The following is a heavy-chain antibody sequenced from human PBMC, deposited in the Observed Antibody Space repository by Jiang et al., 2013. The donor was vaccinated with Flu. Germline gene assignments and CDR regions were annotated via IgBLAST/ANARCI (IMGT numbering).Heavy chain of an antibody. CDR3: ARTPYSSSWYYFDY. J-gene: IGHJ4*02. D-gene: IGHD6-13*01. V-gene: IGHV4-59*01. Sequence: GSGLVKPSETLSLTCTVSGGSISNSYWSWIRQPPGKGLEYIGYIYYSGSTNYNPSLKSRVTISVDTSKNQFSLKLSSVTAADTAVYYCARTPYSSSWYYFDYWGQGTLVTVSS. CDR2: IYYSGST. CDR1: GGSISNSY.